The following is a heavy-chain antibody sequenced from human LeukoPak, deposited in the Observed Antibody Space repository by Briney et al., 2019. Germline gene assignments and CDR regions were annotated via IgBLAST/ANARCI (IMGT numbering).Heavy chain of an antibody. CDR1: GGAFSSYA. V-gene: IGHV1-69*01. CDR3: ASYRYYYGSGSSYYYGMDV. J-gene: IGHJ6*02. CDR2: IIPIFGTA. D-gene: IGHD3-10*01. Sequence: SVKVSCKASGGAFSSYAISWVRQAPGQGLEWMRGIIPIFGTANYAQKFQGRVTITADESTSTAYMELSSLRSEDTAVYYCASYRYYYGSGSSYYYGMDVWGQGTTVTVSS.